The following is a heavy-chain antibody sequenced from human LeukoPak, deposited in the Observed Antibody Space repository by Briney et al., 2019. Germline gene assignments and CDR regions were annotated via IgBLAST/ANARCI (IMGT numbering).Heavy chain of an antibody. V-gene: IGHV3-53*01. D-gene: IGHD3-22*01. CDR1: GFTVSSNY. CDR2: IYSGGST. Sequence: GGSLRLSCAASGFTVSSNYMSWVRQAPGKGLEWVSVIYSGGSTYYADSVKGRFTISRDNSKNTLYLQMNSLRAEDTAVYYCASDYYDSSGPIQNDYWGQGTLVTVSS. CDR3: ASDYYDSSGPIQNDY. J-gene: IGHJ4*02.